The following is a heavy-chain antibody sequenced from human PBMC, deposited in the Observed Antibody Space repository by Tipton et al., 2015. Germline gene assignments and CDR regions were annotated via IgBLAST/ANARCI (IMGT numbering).Heavy chain of an antibody. D-gene: IGHD3-3*02. Sequence: GLVKPSGTLSLTCVVSGDSIISNNWWSWVRQSPGQGLEWIGETYHGGRTNYNPSLESRVTISVDKSRNQFSLKLSFVTAADTAIYYCTRYIYGVVPAGVYWGPGTLVTVSS. J-gene: IGHJ4*02. CDR2: TYHGGRT. CDR3: TRYIYGVVPAGVY. V-gene: IGHV4-4*02. CDR1: GDSIISNNW.